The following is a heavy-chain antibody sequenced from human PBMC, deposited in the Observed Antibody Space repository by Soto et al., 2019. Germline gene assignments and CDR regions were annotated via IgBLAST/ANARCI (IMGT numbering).Heavy chain of an antibody. J-gene: IGHJ2*01. Sequence: QVQLQESGPGLVKPSETLSLICAVSGGSISRSNRWSWVRQPPGKGLEWIGEIYHSGLTDYNPSLKSRVTMSIDKSKNQFSLNLTSVTAADTAIYYCTRVLGALGNRWYLDLWGRGTLVSVSS. CDR2: IYHSGLT. CDR1: GGSISRSNR. V-gene: IGHV4-4*02. D-gene: IGHD2-15*01. CDR3: TRVLGALGNRWYLDL.